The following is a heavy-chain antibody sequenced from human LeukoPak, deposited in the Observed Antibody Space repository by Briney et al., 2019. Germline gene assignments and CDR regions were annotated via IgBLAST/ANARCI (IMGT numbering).Heavy chain of an antibody. CDR3: ARALRYCSSTSCYTGAFDI. Sequence: SETLSLTCTVSGGSISSYYWSWIRQPPGKGLEWIGYIYYSGSTNYNPSLKSRVTISVDTSKNQFSMKLRSVTAADTAVYYCARALRYCSSTSCYTGAFDIWGQGTVVTVSS. D-gene: IGHD2-2*02. J-gene: IGHJ3*02. V-gene: IGHV4-59*01. CDR2: IYYSGST. CDR1: GGSISSYY.